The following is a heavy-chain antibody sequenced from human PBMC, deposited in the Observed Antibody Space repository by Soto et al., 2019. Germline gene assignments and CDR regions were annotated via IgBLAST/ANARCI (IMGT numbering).Heavy chain of an antibody. D-gene: IGHD3-3*01. J-gene: IGHJ6*02. Sequence: EVQLVESGGGLVQPGGSLRVSCAASGFTFSSFWMYWVRQAPGKGLAWVSRINSDGSSTNYADSVRGRVTISRDNAKNTLYLQMTSLRAEDTAVYYCARIDFWSGMDVWGQGTTVTVSS. CDR2: INSDGSST. CDR3: ARIDFWSGMDV. V-gene: IGHV3-74*01. CDR1: GFTFSSFW.